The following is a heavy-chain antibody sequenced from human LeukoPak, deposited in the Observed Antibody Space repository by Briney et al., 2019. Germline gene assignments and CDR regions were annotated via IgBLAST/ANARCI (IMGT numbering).Heavy chain of an antibody. Sequence: LPGGSLRLSCAASGFTFDDYAMHWVRPAPGKGLEWVSGISWNSGSIGYADSVKGRFTISRDNAKNSLYLQMNSLRAEDTALYYCAKAYYYYGSGSYSPVDYWGQGTLVTVSS. CDR2: ISWNSGSI. V-gene: IGHV3-9*01. J-gene: IGHJ4*02. D-gene: IGHD3-10*01. CDR1: GFTFDDYA. CDR3: AKAYYYYGSGSYSPVDY.